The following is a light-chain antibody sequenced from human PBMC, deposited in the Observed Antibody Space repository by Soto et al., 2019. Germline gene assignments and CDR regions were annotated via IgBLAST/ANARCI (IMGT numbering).Light chain of an antibody. CDR2: AVN. J-gene: IGLJ1*01. CDR1: REDIGAYDY. Sequence: QSALAQPASVSASPGQSIFISCSGTREDIGAYDYVSWYQQHPGKAPKLILYAVNDRPSGASFRFSGSKSGNTASLTISGVQPADEADYYCSSYRSSDTLEVFGTGTKVTVL. V-gene: IGLV2-14*01. CDR3: SSYRSSDTLEV.